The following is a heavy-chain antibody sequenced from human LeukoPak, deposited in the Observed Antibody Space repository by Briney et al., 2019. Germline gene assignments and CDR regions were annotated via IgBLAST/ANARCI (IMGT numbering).Heavy chain of an antibody. CDR1: GYTFTSYG. D-gene: IGHD6-19*01. J-gene: IGHJ4*02. V-gene: IGHV1-18*01. CDR3: ARDLKRGYSSGRYSWGTGSSNDY. Sequence: ASVKVSCKASGYTFTSYGISWVRQAPGQGLEWMGWISAYNGNTNYAKKFQGRVTMTTDTSTSTAYMELRSLRSDDTAVYYCARDLKRGYSSGRYSWGTGSSNDYWGQGTLVTVSS. CDR2: ISAYNGNT.